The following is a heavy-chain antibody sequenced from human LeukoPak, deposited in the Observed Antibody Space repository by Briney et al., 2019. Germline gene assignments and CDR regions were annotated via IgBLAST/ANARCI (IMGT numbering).Heavy chain of an antibody. CDR3: ARETRIAVAGTVHWFDP. J-gene: IGHJ5*02. V-gene: IGHV4-38-2*02. CDR1: GYSISSGYY. CDR2: IYHSGST. Sequence: SETLSLTCTVSGYSISSGYYWGWIRQPPGKGLEWIGSIYHSGSTYYNPSLKSRVTISVDTSKNQFSLKLSSVTAADTAVYYCARETRIAVAGTVHWFDPWGQGTLVTVSS. D-gene: IGHD6-19*01.